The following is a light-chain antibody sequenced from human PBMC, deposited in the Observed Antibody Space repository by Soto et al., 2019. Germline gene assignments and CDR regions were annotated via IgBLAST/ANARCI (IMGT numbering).Light chain of an antibody. V-gene: IGLV2-14*01. Sequence: QSVLTQPASVSGSPGQSITISCTGTSSDVGYYNYVSWYTQHPGKAPKLMIYEVSNRPSGVSNGFSGSKSGNTASLTISGLQAEDEADYYCTSYTSSSTYDFGTGTKVTV. CDR3: TSYTSSSTYD. J-gene: IGLJ1*01. CDR1: SSDVGYYNY. CDR2: EVS.